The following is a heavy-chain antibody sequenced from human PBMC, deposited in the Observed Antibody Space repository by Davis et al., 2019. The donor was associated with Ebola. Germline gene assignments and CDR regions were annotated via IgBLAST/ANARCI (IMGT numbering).Heavy chain of an antibody. V-gene: IGHV3-30*03. CDR3: ARGVRGVAAKFDY. Sequence: GESLKISCAASGFTFSSYGMHWVRQAPGKGLEWVAVISYDGSNKYYADSVKGRFTISRDNSKKTLYLQMNSLRAEDTAVYYCARGVRGVAAKFDYWGQGTLVTVSS. CDR1: GFTFSSYG. CDR2: ISYDGSNK. J-gene: IGHJ4*02. D-gene: IGHD2-15*01.